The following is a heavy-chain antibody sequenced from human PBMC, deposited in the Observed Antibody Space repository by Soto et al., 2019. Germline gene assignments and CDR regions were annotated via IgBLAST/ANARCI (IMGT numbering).Heavy chain of an antibody. D-gene: IGHD3-22*01. CDR3: VRNGNSSDYRGWFDL. CDR2: IYSGGTT. Sequence: EVQLVESGGGLVQPGGSLRLSCAASGFTVSGNYMSWVRQAPGKGLEWVSVIYSGGTTYYADSVKGRFTISRDNSKNTLYLQMNRLRAEDTAVYYCVRNGNSSDYRGWFDLWGQGNLVTVSS. V-gene: IGHV3-66*01. J-gene: IGHJ5*02. CDR1: GFTVSGNY.